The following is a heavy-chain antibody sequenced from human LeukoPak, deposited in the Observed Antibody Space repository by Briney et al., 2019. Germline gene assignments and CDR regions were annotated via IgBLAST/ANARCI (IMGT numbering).Heavy chain of an antibody. V-gene: IGHV3-21*01. CDR3: AREDYDSSGYFDY. Sequence: GGSLRLSCAASGFTFSSYSMNWVRQAPGKGLEWVSSICSSSSYIYYADSVKGRFTISRDNAKNSLYLRMNSLRAEDTAVYYCAREDYDSSGYFDYWGQGTLVTVSS. J-gene: IGHJ4*02. D-gene: IGHD3-22*01. CDR1: GFTFSSYS. CDR2: ICSSSSYI.